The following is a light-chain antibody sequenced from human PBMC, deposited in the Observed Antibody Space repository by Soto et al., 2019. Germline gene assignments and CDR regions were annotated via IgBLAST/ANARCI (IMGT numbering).Light chain of an antibody. Sequence: SYVLTQPPSVSVGPGQTATITCGGNNIGRKGVHWYQQRPGQAPVLVVYDDSDRPSGIPERFSGSNSGNTATLTISRVEAGDEADYYCQVWDSSSDHPRVIFGGGTKLTVL. J-gene: IGLJ2*01. CDR1: NIGRKG. CDR3: QVWDSSSDHPRVI. V-gene: IGLV3-21*02. CDR2: DDS.